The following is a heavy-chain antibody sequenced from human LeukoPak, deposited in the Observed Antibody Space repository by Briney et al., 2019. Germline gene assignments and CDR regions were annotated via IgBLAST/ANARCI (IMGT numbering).Heavy chain of an antibody. J-gene: IGHJ5*02. CDR2: INTNTGNP. Sequence: ASVKVSCKASGYTFTSYAMNWVRQAPGPGLEWMGWINTNTGNPTYAQGFTGRFVFSLDTSVSTAYLQIRSLKAEDTAVYYCARDPPYYDFWSGYYQGGFDPWGQGTLVTVSS. V-gene: IGHV7-4-1*02. CDR3: ARDPPYYDFWSGYYQGGFDP. CDR1: GYTFTSYA. D-gene: IGHD3-3*01.